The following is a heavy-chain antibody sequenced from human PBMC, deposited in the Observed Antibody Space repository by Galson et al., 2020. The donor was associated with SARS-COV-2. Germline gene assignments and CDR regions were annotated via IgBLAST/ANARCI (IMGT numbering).Heavy chain of an antibody. V-gene: IGHV3-30*03. Sequence: RGSLRISCAASGFTFSSYGMHWVRQAPGKGLEWEEVISYDGSNKYYADSVKGRFTISRDNSKNTLYLQMNSLRAEDTAVYYCAGSGWYEGVDYWGQGTLVTVSS. CDR3: AGSGWYEGVDY. CDR1: GFTFSSYG. J-gene: IGHJ4*02. CDR2: ISYDGSNK. D-gene: IGHD6-19*01.